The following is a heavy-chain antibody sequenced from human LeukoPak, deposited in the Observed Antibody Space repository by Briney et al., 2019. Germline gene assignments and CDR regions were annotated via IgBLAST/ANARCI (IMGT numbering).Heavy chain of an antibody. CDR2: ISAYNSAYNSNT. Sequence: ASVKVSCKASGYTLINYGITWVRQAPGQGLEWMGWISAYNSAYNSNTHYAQKLQGRVTMTTDTSTNTGYMELRSLRSDDTAVYYCAREYGSGSYTGIDYWGQGTLVTVSS. V-gene: IGHV1-18*01. CDR1: GYTLINYG. J-gene: IGHJ4*02. D-gene: IGHD3-10*01. CDR3: AREYGSGSYTGIDY.